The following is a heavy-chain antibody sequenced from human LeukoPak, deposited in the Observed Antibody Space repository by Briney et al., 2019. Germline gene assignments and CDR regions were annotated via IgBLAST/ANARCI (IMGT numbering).Heavy chain of an antibody. D-gene: IGHD5-24*01. CDR3: ARHPLRGSSYYYMDV. V-gene: IGHV4-34*01. CDR1: GGSFSGYY. J-gene: IGHJ6*03. Sequence: SETLSLTCAVYGGSFSGYYWSWIRQPPGKGLEWIGEINHSGSTNYNPSLKSRVTISVDTSKNQFSLKLSSVTAADTAVYYCARHPLRGSSYYYMDVWGKGTTVTVSS. CDR2: INHSGST.